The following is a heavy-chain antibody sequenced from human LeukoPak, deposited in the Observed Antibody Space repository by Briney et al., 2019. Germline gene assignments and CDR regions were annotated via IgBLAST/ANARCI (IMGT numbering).Heavy chain of an antibody. CDR1: GYTFTDYY. D-gene: IGHD6-19*01. CDR2: INPNSGGT. Sequence: ASVKVSCKASGYTFTDYYMHWVRQAPGHGPEWMGWINPNSGGTNYAQKFQGRVTMTRDTSISTAYMELSRLTSDDTAVYYCARVRRTHPTYSSGWYDYWGQGSRVTVSS. V-gene: IGHV1-2*02. CDR3: ARVRRTHPTYSSGWYDY. J-gene: IGHJ4*02.